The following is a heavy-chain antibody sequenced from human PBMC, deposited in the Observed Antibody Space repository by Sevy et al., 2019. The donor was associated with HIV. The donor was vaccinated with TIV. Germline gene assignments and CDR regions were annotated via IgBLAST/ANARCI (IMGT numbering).Heavy chain of an antibody. Sequence: ASVKVSCKASGGTFSSYAISWVRQAPGQGLEWMGGIIPIFGTANYAQKFQGRVTITADKSTSTAYMELSSLRSEDTAVYYCARVPTYYDILTGYYPNPYYFDYWGQGTLVTVS. D-gene: IGHD3-9*01. J-gene: IGHJ4*02. V-gene: IGHV1-69*06. CDR3: ARVPTYYDILTGYYPNPYYFDY. CDR2: IIPIFGTA. CDR1: GGTFSSYA.